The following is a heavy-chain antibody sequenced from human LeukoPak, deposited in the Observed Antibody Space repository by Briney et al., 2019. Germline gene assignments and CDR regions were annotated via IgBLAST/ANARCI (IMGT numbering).Heavy chain of an antibody. D-gene: IGHD6-13*01. CDR3: ARVGFIAAAAPFDY. J-gene: IGHJ4*02. V-gene: IGHV4-61*01. Sequence: PSETLSLTRTVSGGSVSSGSYYWSWIRQPPGKGLEWIGYIYYSGSTNYNPSLKSRVTISVDTSKNQFSLKLSSVTAADTAVYYCARVGFIAAAAPFDYWGQGTLVTVSS. CDR1: GGSVSSGSYY. CDR2: IYYSGST.